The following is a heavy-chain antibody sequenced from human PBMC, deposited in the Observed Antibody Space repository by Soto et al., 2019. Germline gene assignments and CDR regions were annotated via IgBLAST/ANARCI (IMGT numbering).Heavy chain of an antibody. CDR1: GFSLTTSGVG. D-gene: IGHD3-3*01. Sequence: QITLNESGPTVVRPTETLTLTCRFSGFSLTTSGVGVGWIRQSPGKAPEWLALIYWDDDKRYSASLKSRLTIAKDTSKNHVVLTVSDLDPTETATYYCAHRVLRTVFGLVTTTAIYFDFWGQGTPVAVSS. J-gene: IGHJ4*02. CDR3: AHRVLRTVFGLVTTTAIYFDF. V-gene: IGHV2-5*02. CDR2: IYWDDDK.